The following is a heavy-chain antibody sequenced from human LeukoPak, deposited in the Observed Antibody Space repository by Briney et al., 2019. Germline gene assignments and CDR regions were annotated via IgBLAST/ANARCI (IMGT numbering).Heavy chain of an antibody. V-gene: IGHV3-74*01. Sequence: GSLRLSCAASGFTLSSYWMHWVRQTPGKGLVWVSRINSDGSTTSYADSVKGRFTISRDTAKNTLYLQMNSLRAEDTAVYYCARESRSNYDFWSAYHFDYWGQGTLVTVSS. CDR3: ARESRSNYDFWSAYHFDY. CDR2: INSDGSTT. CDR1: GFTLSSYW. J-gene: IGHJ4*02. D-gene: IGHD3-3*01.